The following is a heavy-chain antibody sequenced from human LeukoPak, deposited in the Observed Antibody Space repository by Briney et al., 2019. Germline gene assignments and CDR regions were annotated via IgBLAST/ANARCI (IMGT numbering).Heavy chain of an antibody. J-gene: IGHJ6*03. CDR1: GGSFSGYH. CDR3: ARQTGSYYYYMDV. CDR2: INHSGSI. Sequence: SETLSLTCAVYGGSFSGYHWSWIRQTPGKGLEWIGEINHSGSIYFNPSLKSRVTISVDTSKNQFSLNLISVTAADTAVYYCARQTGSYYYYMDVWGKGTTVTISS. V-gene: IGHV4-34*01.